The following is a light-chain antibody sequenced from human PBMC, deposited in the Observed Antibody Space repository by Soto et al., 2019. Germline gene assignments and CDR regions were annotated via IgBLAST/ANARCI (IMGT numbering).Light chain of an antibody. CDR2: EVS. J-gene: IGLJ1*01. CDR1: SSDVGAYNY. V-gene: IGLV2-8*01. CDR3: TSYAGTYSFFYV. Sequence: QSALTQPPSASGSPGQSVTISCTGTSSDVGAYNYVSWYQQLPGIAPKLIIYEVSKRPSGVPDRFSGSKSGNTASLTVSGLQAEDEADYYCTSYAGTYSFFYVFGTGTKLTVL.